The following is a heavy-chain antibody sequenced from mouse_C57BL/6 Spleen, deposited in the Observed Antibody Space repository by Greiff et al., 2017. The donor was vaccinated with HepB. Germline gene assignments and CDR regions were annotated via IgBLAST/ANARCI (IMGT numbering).Heavy chain of an antibody. CDR2: IDPEDGDT. D-gene: IGHD2-4*01. CDR3: TTSPYDYAPHWDFDV. CDR1: GFNIKDYY. J-gene: IGHJ1*03. Sequence: DVKLVESGAELVRPGASVKLSCTASGFNIKDYYMHWVKQRPEQGLEWIGRIDPEDGDTEYAPKFQGKATMTADTSSNTAYLQLSSLTSEDTAVYYCTTSPYDYAPHWDFDVWGTGTTVTVSS. V-gene: IGHV14-1*01.